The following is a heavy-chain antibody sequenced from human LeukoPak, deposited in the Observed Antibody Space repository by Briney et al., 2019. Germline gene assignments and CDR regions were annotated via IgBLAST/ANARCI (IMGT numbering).Heavy chain of an antibody. CDR2: IIPIFGTA. CDR3: ARVVGVVAADYYYYMDV. J-gene: IGHJ6*03. Sequence: ASVKVSCKASGGTFSSYAISWVRQAPGQGLEWMGGIIPIFGTADYAQKFQGRVTITADESTSTAYMELSSLRSEDTAVYYCARVVGVVAADYYYYMDVWGKGTTVTVS. V-gene: IGHV1-69*13. CDR1: GGTFSSYA. D-gene: IGHD2-15*01.